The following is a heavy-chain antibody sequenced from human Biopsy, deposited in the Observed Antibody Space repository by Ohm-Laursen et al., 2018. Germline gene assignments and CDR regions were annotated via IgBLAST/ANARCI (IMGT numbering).Heavy chain of an antibody. J-gene: IGHJ2*01. V-gene: IGHV4-31*01. D-gene: IGHD3-22*01. CDR2: ISYSGTT. CDR3: ARGVPHYDGSGFPLAGYWYFDL. CDR1: GGSIGGGEYY. Sequence: SQTLSLTCTVSGGSIGGGEYYWNWIRQHPGKGLEWIGLISYSGTTFYNPSLESLLTISIDTSKNHFSLNLRSVTAADTAVYYCARGVPHYDGSGFPLAGYWYFDLWGRGTLVTVYS.